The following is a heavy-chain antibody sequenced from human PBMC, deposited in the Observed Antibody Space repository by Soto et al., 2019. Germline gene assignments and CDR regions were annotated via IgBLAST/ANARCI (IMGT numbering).Heavy chain of an antibody. CDR2: ISSSSSTI. CDR3: ARDLNYGLFDY. J-gene: IGHJ4*02. CDR1: GFTFSSYS. Sequence: EVQLVESGGGLVQPGGSLRLSCAASGFTFSSYSMNWVLQAPGKGLEWVSYISSSSSTIYYADSVKGRFTISRDNAKNSLYLQMNRLRAEVTAVYYCARDLNYGLFDYWGQGTLVTVSS. V-gene: IGHV3-48*01. D-gene: IGHD4-17*01.